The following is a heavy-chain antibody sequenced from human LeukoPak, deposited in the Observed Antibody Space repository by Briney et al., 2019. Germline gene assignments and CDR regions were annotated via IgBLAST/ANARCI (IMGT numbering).Heavy chain of an antibody. CDR3: TSDTVDTAAGIDY. V-gene: IGHV3-74*01. Sequence: GGSLRLSCAASGFTFSRHWMHWVRQAPGKGLVWVSRIYGDGSRISYADSVKGRFTISRDNAKNTPFLQMNSLRAEDTAVYYCTSDTVDTAAGIDYWGQGTLVTVSS. D-gene: IGHD5-18*01. J-gene: IGHJ4*02. CDR1: GFTFSRHW. CDR2: IYGDGSRI.